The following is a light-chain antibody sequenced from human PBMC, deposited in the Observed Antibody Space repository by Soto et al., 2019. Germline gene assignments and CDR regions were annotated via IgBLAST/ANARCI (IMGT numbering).Light chain of an antibody. CDR3: AAWDVSLKGV. J-gene: IGLJ3*02. CDR2: NNN. Sequence: QSVLTQSPSASGTPGQRVTISCSGSSSNIGSNAVNWFQQVPGTAPKLLIYNNNQRPSGVPDRFSGSKAGTSASLAISGLQSEDEADYYCAAWDVSLKGVFGGGTKLTVL. CDR1: SSNIGSNA. V-gene: IGLV1-44*01.